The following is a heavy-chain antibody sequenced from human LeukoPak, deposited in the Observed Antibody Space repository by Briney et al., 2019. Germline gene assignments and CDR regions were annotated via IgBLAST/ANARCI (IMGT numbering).Heavy chain of an antibody. Sequence: GGSLKLSCAVSGLTFSSYSMNWVRQAPGKGLEWVSSISESGTNIYYADSVKGRFTISRDNAKNSLYLQMNSLRAEDTAVYFCARYFEYWGQGTLVTVSS. CDR3: ARYFEY. J-gene: IGHJ4*02. CDR1: GLTFSSYS. V-gene: IGHV3-21*01. CDR2: ISESGTNI.